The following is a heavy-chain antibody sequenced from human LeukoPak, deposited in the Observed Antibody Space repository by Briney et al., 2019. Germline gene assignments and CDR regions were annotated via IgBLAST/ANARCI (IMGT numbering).Heavy chain of an antibody. Sequence: ASVKVSCKASGYTFTSYYMHWVRQAPGQGLEWMGIINLSGGSISYAQKFQGRVTMTRDTSTSTVYMELSSLRSEDTAVYYCASYSYDEDYFDYWGQGTLVTVSS. J-gene: IGHJ4*02. V-gene: IGHV1-46*01. CDR2: INLSGGSI. CDR3: ASYSYDEDYFDY. CDR1: GYTFTSYY. D-gene: IGHD5-18*01.